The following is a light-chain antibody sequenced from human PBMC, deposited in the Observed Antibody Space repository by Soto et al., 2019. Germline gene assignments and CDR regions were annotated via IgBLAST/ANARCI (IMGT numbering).Light chain of an antibody. CDR2: STD. V-gene: IGLV8-61*01. J-gene: IGLJ3*02. Sequence: QTVVTQEPSFSVSPGGTVTLTCGLTSGSVSTAYYPSWFQQTPGQAPRTLIFSTDTRSSGVPDRFSGSILGNKAALTIPGAQADDESDYYCLLYMSSVWVFGGGTKLTVL. CDR1: SGSVSTAYY. CDR3: LLYMSSVWV.